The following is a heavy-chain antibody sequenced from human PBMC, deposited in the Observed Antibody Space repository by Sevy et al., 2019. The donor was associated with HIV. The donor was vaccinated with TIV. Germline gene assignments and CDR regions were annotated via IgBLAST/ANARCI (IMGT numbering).Heavy chain of an antibody. Sequence: ASVKVSCKASGYTFTSYDINWVRQATGQGLEWMGWMNPNSGNTGYPQKFQGRVTMTRNTSISTAYMELSSLRSEDTAVYYCASQKGGTIFGVVALDVWGQGTTVTVSS. J-gene: IGHJ6*02. CDR2: MNPNSGNT. CDR1: GYTFTSYD. V-gene: IGHV1-8*01. CDR3: ASQKGGTIFGVVALDV. D-gene: IGHD3-3*01.